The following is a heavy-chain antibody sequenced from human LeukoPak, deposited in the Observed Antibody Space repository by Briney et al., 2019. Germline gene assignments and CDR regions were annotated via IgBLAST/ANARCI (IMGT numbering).Heavy chain of an antibody. J-gene: IGHJ4*02. CDR1: GFTFSTYA. CDR2: ISGSGGST. Sequence: GGSLRLSCAASGFTFSTYAMSWVRQAPGEGLEWVSAISGSGGSTYYADSVKGRFTISRDNSKNTLYLQMNSLRAEDTAVYYCAKGNQAHLDYWGQGTLVIVSS. CDR3: AKGNQAHLDY. V-gene: IGHV3-23*01.